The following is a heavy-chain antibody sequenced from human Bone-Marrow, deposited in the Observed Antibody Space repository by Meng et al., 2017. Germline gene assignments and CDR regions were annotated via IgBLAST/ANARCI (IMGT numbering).Heavy chain of an antibody. J-gene: IGHJ5*02. CDR2: IWYDGSNK. CDR3: ARGMVVAATGGWFDP. D-gene: IGHD2-15*01. CDR1: EFSINTYA. V-gene: IGHV3-33*08. Sequence: GESLKISCAASEFSINTYALHWVRQAPGKGLEWVAVIWYDGSNKYYADSVKGRFTISRDNSKNTLYLQMNSLRAEDTAVYYCARGMVVAATGGWFDPWGQGTLVTVSS.